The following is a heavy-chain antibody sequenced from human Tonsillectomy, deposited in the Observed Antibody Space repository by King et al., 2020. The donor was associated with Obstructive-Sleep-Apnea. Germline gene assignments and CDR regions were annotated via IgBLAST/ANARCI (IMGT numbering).Heavy chain of an antibody. Sequence: VQLQESGPGLVKPSETLSLTCTVSGGSISSYYWSWILQPPGKGLEWIGYIYYSGSTNYNPSLNSRVTISVDTSKNQFSLKLSSVTAADTAVYYCARSYYYDSSGYYYYYGMDVWGQGTTVTVSS. CDR1: GGSISSYY. CDR2: IYYSGST. V-gene: IGHV4-59*01. J-gene: IGHJ6*02. CDR3: ARSYYYDSSGYYYYYGMDV. D-gene: IGHD3-22*01.